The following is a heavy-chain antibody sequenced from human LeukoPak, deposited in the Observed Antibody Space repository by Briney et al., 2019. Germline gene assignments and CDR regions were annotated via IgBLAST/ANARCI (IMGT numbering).Heavy chain of an antibody. D-gene: IGHD6-13*01. CDR1: GGTFSSYA. J-gene: IGHJ3*01. CDR2: IIPIFGTA. V-gene: IGHV1-69*13. Sequence: SVKVSCKASGGTFSSYAISWVRQAPGQGLEWMGGIIPIFGTANYAQKFQGRVTITADESTSTAYMELSSLTSEDTAVYYCARDGRGAAAPDDPLDLWGQGTTVTVSS. CDR3: ARDGRGAAAPDDPLDL.